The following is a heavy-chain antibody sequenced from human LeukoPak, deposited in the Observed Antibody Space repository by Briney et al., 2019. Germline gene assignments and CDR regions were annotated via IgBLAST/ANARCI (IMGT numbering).Heavy chain of an antibody. CDR2: INPNSGGT. Sequence: ASVKVSCKASGYTFTGYYMHWVRQAPGQGLEWMGWINPNSGGTNYARKFQGRVTMTRDTSISTAYMELSRLRSDDTAVYYCAREEIVGATFDYWGQGTLVTVSS. V-gene: IGHV1-2*02. J-gene: IGHJ4*02. CDR1: GYTFTGYY. CDR3: AREEIVGATFDY. D-gene: IGHD1-26*01.